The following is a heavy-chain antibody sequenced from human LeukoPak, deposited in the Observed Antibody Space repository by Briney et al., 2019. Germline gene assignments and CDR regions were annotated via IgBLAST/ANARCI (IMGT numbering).Heavy chain of an antibody. Sequence: RPSETLSLTCAVYGGSFSGYYWTWIRQPPGKGLEWLGYIHYSGNNNYNPSLKSRLTMSVDTSKNHFSLNLNSVTAADTAVYYCARGYFDWLSFDYWGQGVLVAVSS. V-gene: IGHV4-59*01. CDR1: GGSFSGYY. J-gene: IGHJ4*02. D-gene: IGHD3-9*01. CDR2: IHYSGNN. CDR3: ARGYFDWLSFDY.